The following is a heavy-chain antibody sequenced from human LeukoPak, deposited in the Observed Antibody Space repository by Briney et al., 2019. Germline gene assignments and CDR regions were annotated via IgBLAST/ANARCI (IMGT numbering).Heavy chain of an antibody. CDR3: ASNGYPSGWFDP. D-gene: IGHD2-8*01. Sequence: PGGSLRLSCAASGFTFSSYEMNWVRQAPGKGLEWVSYISSSGSTIYYADSVKGRFTISRDNSKNTVYLQMNTLRAEDTAVYYCASNGYPSGWFDPWGRGTLVTVSS. CDR1: GFTFSSYE. CDR2: ISSSGSTI. V-gene: IGHV3-48*03. J-gene: IGHJ5*02.